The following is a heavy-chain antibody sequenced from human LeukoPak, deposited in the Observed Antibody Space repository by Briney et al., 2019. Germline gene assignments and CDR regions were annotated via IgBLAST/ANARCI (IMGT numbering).Heavy chain of an antibody. CDR2: MYYTGTT. Sequence: SETLSLTCTVSGGSISSSSYYWGWIRQPPGKGLEWIGSMYYTGTTYYNPSLKSRVTISVDTSKNQFSLKLSSVTAADTAVYYCARDYRQLAVRYWGQGTLVTVSS. CDR1: GGSISSSSYY. V-gene: IGHV4-39*07. CDR3: ARDYRQLAVRY. J-gene: IGHJ4*02. D-gene: IGHD6-6*01.